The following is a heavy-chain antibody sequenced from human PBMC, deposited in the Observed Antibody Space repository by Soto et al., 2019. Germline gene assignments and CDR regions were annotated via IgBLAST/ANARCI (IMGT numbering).Heavy chain of an antibody. D-gene: IGHD2-2*01. CDR3: ARDSCSSTSCYFLSNWFDP. Sequence: ASVKVYCKASGYAFTGYYMHWVSKATGQGLEWMGWINPNSGGTNYAQKFQGWVTMTRDTSISTAYMELSRLRSDDTAVYYCARDSCSSTSCYFLSNWFDPWGQGTLVTVSS. CDR1: GYAFTGYY. CDR2: INPNSGGT. J-gene: IGHJ5*02. V-gene: IGHV1-2*04.